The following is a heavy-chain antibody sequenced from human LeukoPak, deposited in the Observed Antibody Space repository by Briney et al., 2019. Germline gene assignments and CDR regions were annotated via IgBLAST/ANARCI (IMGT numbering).Heavy chain of an antibody. V-gene: IGHV4-61*02. J-gene: IGHJ4*02. D-gene: IGHD5-18*01. CDR2: IYTSGST. Sequence: SETLSLTCTVSGGSISSGSYYWSWIRQPAGKGLEWIGRIYTSGSTNYNPSLKSRVTISVDTSKNQFSLKLSSVTAADTAVYYCARDSEWLWLRYWGQGTLVTVS. CDR3: ARDSEWLWLRY. CDR1: GGSISSGSYY.